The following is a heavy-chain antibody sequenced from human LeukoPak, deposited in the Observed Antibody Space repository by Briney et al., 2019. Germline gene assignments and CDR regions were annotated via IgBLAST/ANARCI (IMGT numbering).Heavy chain of an antibody. CDR3: ASSSGWPLFVY. Sequence: GGSLRLSCAASGFTVSSNYMSWVRQALGKGLEWVSVIYSGGSTYYADSVKGRFTISRDNSKNTLYLQMNSLRAEDTAVCYCASSSGWPLFVYWGQGTLVTVSS. D-gene: IGHD6-19*01. CDR1: GFTVSSNY. CDR2: IYSGGST. J-gene: IGHJ4*02. V-gene: IGHV3-53*01.